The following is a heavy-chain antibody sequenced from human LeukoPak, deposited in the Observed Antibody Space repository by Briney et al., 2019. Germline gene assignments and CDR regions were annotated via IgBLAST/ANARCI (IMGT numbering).Heavy chain of an antibody. CDR1: GGSISSNY. CDR2: VSSSGST. D-gene: IGHD4-17*01. CDR3: ARGHYDLAP. J-gene: IGHJ5*02. V-gene: IGHV4-59*01. Sequence: SETLSLTCTVSGGSISSNYWGCIRQPPRKGLEWIGYVSSSGSTEYDPSLESRVTISLDTSKNQVSLNLNSVTAADTAIYFCARGHYDLAPWGQGILVTVFS.